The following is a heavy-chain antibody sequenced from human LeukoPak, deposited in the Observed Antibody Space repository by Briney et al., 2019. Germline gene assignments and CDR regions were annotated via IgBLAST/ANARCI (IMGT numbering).Heavy chain of an antibody. CDR1: GYSISSGYY. Sequence: SGTLSLTCAVSGYSISSGYYWGWIRQPPGKGLEWIGSIYHSGSTYYNPSLKSRVTISVDTSKNQFSLKLSSVTAADTAVYYCARRIVGATNFDYWGQGTLVTVSS. CDR3: ARRIVGATNFDY. V-gene: IGHV4-38-2*01. CDR2: IYHSGST. J-gene: IGHJ4*02. D-gene: IGHD1-26*01.